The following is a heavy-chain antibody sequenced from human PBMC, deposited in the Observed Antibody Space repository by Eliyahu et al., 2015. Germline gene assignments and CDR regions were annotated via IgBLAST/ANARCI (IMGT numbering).Heavy chain of an antibody. J-gene: IGHJ4*02. CDR2: IYHSGNT. Sequence: QVQLQESGPGLVNPSGTLSLTCGVSGASISDSNWWSWVRQPPGRGLEWIGEIYHSGNTNYDSSLTSRVTMSVDKSKNQFSLKLRAVTAADTAVYYCVRSVSGSRDFDYWGQGTLVTVSS. CDR3: VRSVSGSRDFDY. D-gene: IGHD3-10*01. V-gene: IGHV4-4*02. CDR1: GASISDSNW.